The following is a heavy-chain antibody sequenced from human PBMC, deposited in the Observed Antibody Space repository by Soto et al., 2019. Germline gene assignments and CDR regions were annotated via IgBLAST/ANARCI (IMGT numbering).Heavy chain of an antibody. CDR2: INHSGST. J-gene: IGHJ4*02. D-gene: IGHD3-16*01. CDR1: GGSFSGYY. V-gene: IGHV4-34*01. CDR3: ARVWEGHSYADF. Sequence: NPSETLSLTCAVYGGSFSGYYWTWIRQPPGKGLEWIGEINHSGSTNYNPSLKSRVSISVDTSENQFSLMLNSVTAADTAVYYGARVWEGHSYADFWGQGTLVPVSS.